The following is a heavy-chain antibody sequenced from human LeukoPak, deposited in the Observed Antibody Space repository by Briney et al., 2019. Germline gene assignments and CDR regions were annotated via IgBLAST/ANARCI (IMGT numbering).Heavy chain of an antibody. J-gene: IGHJ4*02. CDR2: IYYSGST. Sequence: SETLSLTCTVSGDSISSYYWSWIRQPPGKGLEWIGYIYYSGSTNYNPSLKSRATISVDTSKNQFSLKLSSVTAADTAVYYCVRAQYSSSWDKIYYFDYWGQGTLVTVSS. CDR1: GDSISSYY. V-gene: IGHV4-59*01. D-gene: IGHD6-13*01. CDR3: VRAQYSSSWDKIYYFDY.